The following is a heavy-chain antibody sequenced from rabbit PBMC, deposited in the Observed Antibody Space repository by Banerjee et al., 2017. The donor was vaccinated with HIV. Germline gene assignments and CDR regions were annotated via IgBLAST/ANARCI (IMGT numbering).Heavy chain of an antibody. V-gene: IGHV1S45*01. J-gene: IGHJ4*01. CDR1: GFDLSSYYY. D-gene: IGHD6-1*01. CDR3: ARGGFGGYAYASDL. Sequence: QEQLEESGGGLVKPEGSLTLTCKASGFDLSSYYYLCWVRQAPGKGLEWIACIYVGGTGNTYYASWAKDRFTSSKTSSTTVTLQMTNLTGADTATYFCARGGFGGYAYASDLWGQGTLVTVS. CDR2: IYVGGTGNT.